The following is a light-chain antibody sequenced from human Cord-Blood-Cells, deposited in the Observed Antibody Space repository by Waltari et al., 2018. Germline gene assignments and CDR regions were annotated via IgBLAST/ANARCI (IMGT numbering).Light chain of an antibody. CDR1: QSVSSN. J-gene: IGKJ1*01. Sequence: EIVMTQSPATLSVSPGERATLSCRASQSVSSNLAWYQQKPGQAPRLLIYGASTRATGIPARFSGSGSGTEVHFHSSSLQSEDFAVDYCQQYNNWPPWTFGQGTKVEIK. V-gene: IGKV3-15*01. CDR3: QQYNNWPPWT. CDR2: GAS.